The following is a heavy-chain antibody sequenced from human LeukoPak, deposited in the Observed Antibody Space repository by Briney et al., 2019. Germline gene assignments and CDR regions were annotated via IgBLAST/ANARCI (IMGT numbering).Heavy chain of an antibody. Sequence: SETLSFTCTVSGTSISSYYWTWIRQPPGKGLEWIGYISHSGSTTYNPSLKSRVTISVDTSKNQFSLKLISVTAADTAVYYCAAQYYYGSGSYYDAEYFQRWGQGTLVTVSS. J-gene: IGHJ1*01. V-gene: IGHV4-59*01. CDR1: GTSISSYY. CDR2: ISHSGST. CDR3: AAQYYYGSGSYYDAEYFQR. D-gene: IGHD3-10*01.